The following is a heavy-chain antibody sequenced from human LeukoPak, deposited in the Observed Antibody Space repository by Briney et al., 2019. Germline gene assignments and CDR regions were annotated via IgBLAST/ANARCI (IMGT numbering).Heavy chain of an antibody. CDR3: AAGYCSGGNCYPYYYYGMDV. Sequence: PVKVSCKASGFTFTSSAVQWVRQARGQLLEWIGWIVVGSGNTNYAQKFQERVTITRDMSTSTAYMELSSLRSEDTAVYYCAAGYCSGGNCYPYYYYGMDVWGQGTTVTVSS. D-gene: IGHD2-15*01. CDR1: GFTFTSSA. V-gene: IGHV1-58*01. CDR2: IVVGSGNT. J-gene: IGHJ6*02.